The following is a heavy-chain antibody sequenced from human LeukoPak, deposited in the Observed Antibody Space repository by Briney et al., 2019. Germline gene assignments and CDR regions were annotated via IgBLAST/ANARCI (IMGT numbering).Heavy chain of an antibody. CDR1: GGSISNYY. Sequence: SSETLSLTCTVSGGSISNYYWSWIRQSAGQGLEWIGCIYSSGNTNYNPSLKSRVIMSVDTSKNQFSLKMASVTAADTAVYYCARDSQPSVGWYYFDNWGQGALVTASS. D-gene: IGHD6-19*01. CDR2: IYSSGNT. CDR3: ARDSQPSVGWYYFDN. J-gene: IGHJ4*02. V-gene: IGHV4-4*07.